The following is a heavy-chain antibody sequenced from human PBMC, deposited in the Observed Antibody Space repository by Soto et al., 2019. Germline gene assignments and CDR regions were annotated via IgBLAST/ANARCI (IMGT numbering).Heavy chain of an antibody. CDR2: INHSGST. J-gene: IGHJ6*02. D-gene: IGHD2-2*02. CDR1: GGSFSGYY. V-gene: IGHV4-34*01. Sequence: SETLSLSCAVYGGSFSGYYWSWIRQPPGKGLEWIGEINHSGSTNYNPSLKSRVTISVDTSKNQFSLKLSSVTAADTAVYYCARGRGRVVPAAIVSSGTNWNYYYYGMDVWGQGTTVTVSS. CDR3: ARGRGRVVPAAIVSSGTNWNYYYYGMDV.